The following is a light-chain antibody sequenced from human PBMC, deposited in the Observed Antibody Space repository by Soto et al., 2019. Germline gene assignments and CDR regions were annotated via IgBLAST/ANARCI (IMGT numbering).Light chain of an antibody. CDR1: QSVRSN. V-gene: IGKV3-15*01. Sequence: EIVMTQSPATLSVSPGERATLSCRASQSVRSNLAWYQQKPCQAPRLVIYAASTRATGIPDRFSGSVAGTEFTLTISSLKSEDFAVYYCQQYNEWPPFTFGQGTRLEIK. J-gene: IGKJ5*01. CDR2: AAS. CDR3: QQYNEWPPFT.